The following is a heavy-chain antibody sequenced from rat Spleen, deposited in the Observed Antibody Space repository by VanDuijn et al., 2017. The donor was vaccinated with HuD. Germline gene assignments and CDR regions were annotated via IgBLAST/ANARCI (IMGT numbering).Heavy chain of an antibody. CDR2: INFDGSGT. D-gene: IGHD1-10*01. CDR1: GFTFSNYD. Sequence: EVQLVESGGGLVQPGRSLKLSCAASGFTFSNYDMAWVRQTPTKGLEWVAYINFDGSGTYYRDSVKGRFTFSRDNAKNTVYLQMDSLRSEDTATYYCSTDNSWFAFWGQGTLVTVSS. V-gene: IGHV5-27*01. J-gene: IGHJ3*01. CDR3: STDNSWFAF.